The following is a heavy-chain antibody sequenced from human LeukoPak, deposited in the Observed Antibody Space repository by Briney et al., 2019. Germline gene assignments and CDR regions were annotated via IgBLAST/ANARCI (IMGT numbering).Heavy chain of an antibody. J-gene: IGHJ4*02. CDR3: AKIAVPRTAAAGIDY. Sequence: GGSLRVSCAASGFTFSSYAMSWVRQAPGKGLEWVSAISGSGGSTYYADSVKGRFTISRDNSKNTLYLQMNSLRAEDTAVYYCAKIAVPRTAAAGIDYWGQGTLVTVSS. D-gene: IGHD6-13*01. CDR1: GFTFSSYA. CDR2: ISGSGGST. V-gene: IGHV3-23*01.